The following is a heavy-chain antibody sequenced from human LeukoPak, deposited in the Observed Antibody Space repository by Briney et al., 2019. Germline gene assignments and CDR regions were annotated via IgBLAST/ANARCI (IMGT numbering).Heavy chain of an antibody. Sequence: PSQTLPLTCTISGGSISSGGYYWSWIRQPPGKGLEWIGYIYYSGSTYYNPSLKSRVTISVDTSKNQFSLKLSSVTAADTAVYYCAREESSGIAARHYYYGMDVWGQGTTVTVSS. CDR1: GGSISSGGYY. CDR3: AREESSGIAARHYYYGMDV. CDR2: IYYSGST. J-gene: IGHJ6*02. D-gene: IGHD6-6*01. V-gene: IGHV4-30-4*01.